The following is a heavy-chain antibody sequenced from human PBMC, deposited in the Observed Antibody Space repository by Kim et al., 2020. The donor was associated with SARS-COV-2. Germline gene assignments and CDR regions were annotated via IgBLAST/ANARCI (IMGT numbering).Heavy chain of an antibody. D-gene: IGHD6-19*01. CDR1: GFTFGDYS. CDR2: ISWNSGSI. CDR3: AKVILISGWHVNY. J-gene: IGHJ4*02. V-gene: IGHV3-9*01. Sequence: GGSLRLSCAASGFTFGDYSMHWVRQAPGKGLEWVSGISWNSGSIVYADSVKGRFTISRDNAKKSLYLQMNSLRAEDTALYYCAKVILISGWHVNYCGQGTLVTVSS.